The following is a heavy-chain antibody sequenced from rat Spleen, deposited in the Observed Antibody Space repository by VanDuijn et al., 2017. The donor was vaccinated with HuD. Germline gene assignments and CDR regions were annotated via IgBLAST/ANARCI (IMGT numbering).Heavy chain of an antibody. CDR3: AKTAYVYYGPMDA. V-gene: IGHV5-29*01. CDR2: ISYDGSST. J-gene: IGHJ4*01. D-gene: IGHD1-6*01. Sequence: EVQLVESDGGLVQPGRSLKLSCAASGFTFSDYYMAWVRQAPTKGLEWVATISYDGSSTYYRDSVKGRFTISRDNAKSTLYLQMDSLRSEDTATYYCAKTAYVYYGPMDAWGQGASVTVSS. CDR1: GFTFSDYY.